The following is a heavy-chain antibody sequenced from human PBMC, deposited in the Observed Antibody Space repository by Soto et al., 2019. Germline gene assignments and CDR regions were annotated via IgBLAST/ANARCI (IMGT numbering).Heavy chain of an antibody. CDR1: GDSVSSKSAT. J-gene: IGHJ2*01. V-gene: IGHV6-1*01. CDR3: ARDGSGFHWYFDL. D-gene: IGHD5-12*01. CDR2: TYYRSKWHN. Sequence: SQTLSLTCAISGDSVSSKSATWSWIRQSPSRGLEWLGRTYYRSKWHNDYAVSVKGRIVINSDTSKNQFSLQLNSVTPEDTAVYYCARDGSGFHWYFDLWGRGTPVTVSS.